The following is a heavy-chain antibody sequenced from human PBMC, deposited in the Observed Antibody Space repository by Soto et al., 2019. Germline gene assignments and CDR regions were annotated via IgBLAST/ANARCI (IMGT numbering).Heavy chain of an antibody. J-gene: IGHJ4*02. CDR1: GFFVSSNY. Sequence: GGSLRLSCAASGFFVSSNYMSWVRQAPGKGLEWLSTLYSNGNTYYADSVRGRFTISRHNSKNTLYLQMNSLRVEDTAVYYCTRGMAKQKFDRWGQGTLVTVSS. CDR2: LYSNGNT. V-gene: IGHV3-53*04. CDR3: TRGMAKQKFDR.